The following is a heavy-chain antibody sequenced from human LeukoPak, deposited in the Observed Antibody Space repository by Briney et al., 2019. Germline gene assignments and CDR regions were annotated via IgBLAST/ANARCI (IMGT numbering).Heavy chain of an antibody. CDR2: IYYSGST. V-gene: IGHV4-39*01. CDR3: ARGIAAAGTYAVFDY. Sequence: PSETLSLTCTVSGGSISSSSYYWGWIRQPPGKGLEWIGRIYYSGSTYYNPSLKSRVTISVDTSKNQFSLKLSSVTAADTAVYYCARGIAAAGTYAVFDYWGQGTLVTVSS. CDR1: GGSISSSSYY. J-gene: IGHJ4*02. D-gene: IGHD6-13*01.